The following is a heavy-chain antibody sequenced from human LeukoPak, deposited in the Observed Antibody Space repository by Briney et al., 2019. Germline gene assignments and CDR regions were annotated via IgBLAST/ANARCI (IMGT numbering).Heavy chain of an antibody. J-gene: IGHJ4*02. CDR1: GGTFSSYA. Sequence: GASVKVSCKASGGTFSSYAISWVRQAPGQGLEWMGGIIPIFGTANYAQKSQGRVTITADKSTSTAYMELSSLRFEDTAVYYCARDQKIQLWLRGDYWGQGTLVTVSS. V-gene: IGHV1-69*06. D-gene: IGHD5-18*01. CDR3: ARDQKIQLWLRGDY. CDR2: IIPIFGTA.